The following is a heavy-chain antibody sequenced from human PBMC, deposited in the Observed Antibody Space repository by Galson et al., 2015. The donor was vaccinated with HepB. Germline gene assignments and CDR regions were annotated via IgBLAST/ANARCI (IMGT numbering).Heavy chain of an antibody. V-gene: IGHV1-46*01. D-gene: IGHD5-18*01. J-gene: IGHJ4*02. CDR3: ARGGRIQLWSIFDY. Sequence: SVKVSCKASGYTFTSYYMHWVRQAPGQGLEWIGTINPSGGAPTYAQKFQGRVTLTSGTSTSTVYMELSSLRSEDTAVFHCARGGRIQLWSIFDYWGQGTLVTVSS. CDR2: INPSGGAP. CDR1: GYTFTSYY.